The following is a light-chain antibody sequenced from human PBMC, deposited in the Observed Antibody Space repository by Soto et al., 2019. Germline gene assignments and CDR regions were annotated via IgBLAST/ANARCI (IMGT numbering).Light chain of an antibody. J-gene: IGLJ2*01. CDR3: SSYRRTTFPHVV. CDR2: EVT. CDR1: SSDIGADDF. Sequence: QSVLTQPASVSGSPGQSITISCTGTSSDIGADDFVSWYQHHPDNTPKLIIFEVTYRPSGISHRFSASKSSNTASLTISGLEPEDEAIYYCSSYRRTTFPHVVFGGGTKLTVL. V-gene: IGLV2-14*01.